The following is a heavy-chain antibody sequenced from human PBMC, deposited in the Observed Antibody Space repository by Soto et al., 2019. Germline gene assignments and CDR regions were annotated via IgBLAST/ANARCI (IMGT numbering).Heavy chain of an antibody. CDR2: ISAYNGNT. Sequence: ASVKVSCKASGYTVTSYGISLVRQAPGQGLEWMGWISAYNGNTNYAQKLQGRVTMTADTSTRIVNLTLRSLKSDDTAVYYCARDESAGSSTSDWGQGTLVTVSS. CDR3: ARDESAGSSTSD. CDR1: GYTVTSYG. J-gene: IGHJ4*02. V-gene: IGHV1-18*01. D-gene: IGHD2-2*01.